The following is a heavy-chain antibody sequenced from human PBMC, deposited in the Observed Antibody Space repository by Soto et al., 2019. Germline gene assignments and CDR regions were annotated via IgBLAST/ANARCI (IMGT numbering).Heavy chain of an antibody. CDR2: ISHSGST. CDR3: ARRPGYYWYFDL. V-gene: IGHV4-4*02. D-gene: IGHD6-25*01. J-gene: IGHJ2*01. CDR1: SGSISSSNW. Sequence: QVQLQESGPGLVKRSGTLSLTYAVSSGSISSSNWWSWVRQPPGKGLEWIGEISHSGSTNYNPSLKSRVTISVDKSKNQFSLKLNSVTAADTAVYYCARRPGYYWYFDLWGRGTLVTVSS.